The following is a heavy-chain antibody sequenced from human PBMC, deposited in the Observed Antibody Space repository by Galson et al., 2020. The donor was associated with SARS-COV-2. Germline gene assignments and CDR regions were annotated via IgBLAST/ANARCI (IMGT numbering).Heavy chain of an antibody. D-gene: IGHD6-19*01. CDR1: EFTFSGYA. J-gene: IGHJ4*02. Sequence: GGSLRLSCAASEFTFSGYAMSWVRQAPGRGLDWVSVISAGSTTTYYPGSVKGRFTTSRDNSKNMLYLQMDSLRPDDTAIYYCAKDLASSVAMRTAFDYWGLGTLVTVSS. CDR3: AKDLASSVAMRTAFDY. CDR2: ISAGSTTT. V-gene: IGHV3-23*01.